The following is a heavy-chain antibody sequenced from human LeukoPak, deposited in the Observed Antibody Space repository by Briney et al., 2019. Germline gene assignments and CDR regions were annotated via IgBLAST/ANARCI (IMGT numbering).Heavy chain of an antibody. Sequence: SETLSLTCAVSGGSISSGGYSWSWIRQPPGKGLEWIGYMYHSGRTYYSPSLKSRVTMSVDRSKNQFSLKLTSVTAADTAVYFCARTFGDTPYSFDYWGQGTLVTVSS. CDR1: GGSISSGGYS. CDR2: MYHSGRT. J-gene: IGHJ4*02. CDR3: ARTFGDTPYSFDY. V-gene: IGHV4-30-2*01. D-gene: IGHD2-21*02.